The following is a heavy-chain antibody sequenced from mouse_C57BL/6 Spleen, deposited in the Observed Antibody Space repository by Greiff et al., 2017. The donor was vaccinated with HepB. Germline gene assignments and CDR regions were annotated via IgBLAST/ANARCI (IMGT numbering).Heavy chain of an antibody. CDR2: IYPGDGDT. J-gene: IGHJ3*01. CDR3: ARGITTVRGGFAY. D-gene: IGHD1-1*01. V-gene: IGHV1-82*01. Sequence: QVQLQQSGPELVKPGASVKISCKASGYAFSSSWMNWVKQRPGKGLEWIGRIYPGDGDTNYNGKFKGKATLTADKSSSTADMQLSSLTSEDSAVYFCARGITTVRGGFAYWGQGTLVTVSA. CDR1: GYAFSSSW.